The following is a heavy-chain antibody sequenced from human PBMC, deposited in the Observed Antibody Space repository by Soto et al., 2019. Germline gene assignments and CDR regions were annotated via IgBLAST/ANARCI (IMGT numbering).Heavy chain of an antibody. J-gene: IGHJ5*02. CDR2: IYYSGIT. CDR1: GCSISSGDYY. Sequence: PSETLSLTCTFSGCSISSGDYYWSWIRQPPGKGLEWIGYIYYSGITYYNPSLKSRLTISGDTSKNKFSLKLSSVTAADTAVYYCARERADGSRLDPWGQGTLVTVSS. V-gene: IGHV4-30-4*01. CDR3: ARERADGSRLDP. D-gene: IGHD6-13*01.